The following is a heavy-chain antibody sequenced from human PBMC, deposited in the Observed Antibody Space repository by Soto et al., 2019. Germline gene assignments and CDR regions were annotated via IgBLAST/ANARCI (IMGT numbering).Heavy chain of an antibody. CDR2: ISYDGSNK. Sequence: GESLKISCAASGFTFSSYAMHWVRQAPGKGLEWVAVISYDGSNKYYADSVRGRFTISRDNSKNTLYLQMNSLRAEDTAVYYCARDKFRYFDWTYYYYYGMDVWGQGTTVTVSS. CDR3: ARDKFRYFDWTYYYYYGMDV. D-gene: IGHD3-9*01. V-gene: IGHV3-30-3*01. J-gene: IGHJ6*02. CDR1: GFTFSSYA.